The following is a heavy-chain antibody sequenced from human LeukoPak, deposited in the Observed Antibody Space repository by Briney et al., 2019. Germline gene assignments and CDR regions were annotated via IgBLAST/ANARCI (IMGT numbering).Heavy chain of an antibody. CDR3: AKGGCRGTCNPLAY. V-gene: IGHV3-23*01. D-gene: IGHD2-15*01. CDR2: SGDSDGST. J-gene: IGHJ4*02. Sequence: GGSLRLSCAASGFTFSGSGMSWVRQAPGKGLEWISSSGDSDGSTYYADSLKGRFTVSRDNSKNTLYLQMNNLRAEDTAVYYCAKGGCRGTCNPLAYWGQGALVTVSP. CDR1: GFTFSGSG.